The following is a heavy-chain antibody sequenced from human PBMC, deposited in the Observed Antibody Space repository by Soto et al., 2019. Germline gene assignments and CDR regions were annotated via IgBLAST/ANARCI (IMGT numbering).Heavy chain of an antibody. CDR3: AKPNAYDSSGYSPAAY. Sequence: QVQLVESGGGVVQPGRSLRLSCAASGFTFSSYAMHWVRQAPGKGLEWVAVISYDGSNKYYADSVKGRFTISRDNSKNTLYLQMNSLRAEDTAVYYCAKPNAYDSSGYSPAAYWGQGTLVTVSS. J-gene: IGHJ4*02. CDR2: ISYDGSNK. D-gene: IGHD3-22*01. CDR1: GFTFSSYA. V-gene: IGHV3-30-3*02.